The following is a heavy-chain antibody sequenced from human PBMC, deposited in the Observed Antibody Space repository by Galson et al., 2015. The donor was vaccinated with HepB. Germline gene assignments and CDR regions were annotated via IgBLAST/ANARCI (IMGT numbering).Heavy chain of an antibody. CDR2: IKRKSEGGST. D-gene: IGHD4-11*01. J-gene: IGHJ4*02. Sequence: SLRLSCAASGFTFRNAWMSWVRQAPGKGLGWVGRIKRKSEGGSTDYAAHVKDRFTIARDDSKNTLYLEMNSLKTEDTPLYYCTTFLEMTTVQYWGQGTLVTVSS. V-gene: IGHV3-15*01. CDR3: TTFLEMTTVQY. CDR1: GFTFRNAW.